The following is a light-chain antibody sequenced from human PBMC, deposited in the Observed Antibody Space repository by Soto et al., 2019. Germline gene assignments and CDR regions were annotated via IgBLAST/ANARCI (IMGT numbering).Light chain of an antibody. V-gene: IGLV2-14*04. Sequence: CAGTSSDVGGYNFVSWYQQNPGKAPKLMIYDVSNRPSGVSNRFSGSKSGNTASLTISGLQAEDEADYYCSSYTASSTPWVFGTGTKVTVL. J-gene: IGLJ1*01. CDR3: SSYTASSTPWV. CDR1: SSDVGGYNF. CDR2: DVS.